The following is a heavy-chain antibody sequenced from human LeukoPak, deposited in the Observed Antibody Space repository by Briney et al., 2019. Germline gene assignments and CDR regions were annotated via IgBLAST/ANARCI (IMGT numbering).Heavy chain of an antibody. CDR2: IQYDGGNK. J-gene: IGHJ6*04. D-gene: IGHD3-10*02. V-gene: IGHV3-30*02. CDR1: GFSFTNYG. CDR3: AELGITMIGGV. Sequence: PGGSLRLSCAASGFSFTNYGMHWVRQAPGKRLEWVAFIQYDGGNKYYTDSVKGRFTISRDNSKNALYLQMNSLRAEDTAVYYCAELGITMIGGVWGKGTTVTISS.